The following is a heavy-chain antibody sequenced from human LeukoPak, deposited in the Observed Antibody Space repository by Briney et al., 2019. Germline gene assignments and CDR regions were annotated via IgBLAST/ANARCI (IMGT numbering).Heavy chain of an antibody. V-gene: IGHV4-59*01. Sequence: SETLSLTCAVYGGSFSGYYWSWIRQPPGKGLEWIGYIYYSGSTNYNPSLKSRVTISVGTSKNQFSLKLSSVTAADTAVYYCARGLNYYDSSGYQPDNYFDYWGQGTLVTVSS. CDR2: IYYSGST. CDR1: GGSFSGYY. D-gene: IGHD3-22*01. J-gene: IGHJ4*02. CDR3: ARGLNYYDSSGYQPDNYFDY.